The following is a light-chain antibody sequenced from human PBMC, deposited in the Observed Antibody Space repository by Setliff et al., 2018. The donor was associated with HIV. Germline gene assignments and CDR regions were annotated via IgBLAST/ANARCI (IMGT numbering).Light chain of an antibody. J-gene: IGLJ1*01. Sequence: QSALTQPPSASGSPGQAVTISCTGTSSDVGSYNYVSWYQQHPGKAPQLMIFEVSKRPSGIPDRFSGSKSGNTASLTVSGLQAEDEADYYCQSYDSTLSASVFGTGTKVTVL. CDR2: EVS. CDR3: QSYDSTLSASV. CDR1: SSDVGSYNY. V-gene: IGLV2-8*01.